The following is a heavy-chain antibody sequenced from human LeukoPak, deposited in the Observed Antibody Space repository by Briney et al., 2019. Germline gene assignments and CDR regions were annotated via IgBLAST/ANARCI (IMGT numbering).Heavy chain of an antibody. J-gene: IGHJ4*02. CDR3: VYGDTVMATGDY. V-gene: IGHV3-53*04. CDR2: IYSGGST. Sequence: PSETLSLTCAVYGGSFSGYYWSWVRQAPGKGLEWVSVIYSGGSTYYADSVKGRFTLSRHNSKNTLYLQMNSLRAEDTAVYYCVYGDTVMATGDYWGQGTLVIVSS. D-gene: IGHD4-11*01. CDR1: GGSFSGYY.